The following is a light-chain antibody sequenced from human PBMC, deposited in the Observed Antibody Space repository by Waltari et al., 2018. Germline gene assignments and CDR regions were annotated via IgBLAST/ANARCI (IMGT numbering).Light chain of an antibody. V-gene: IGLV2-8*01. J-gene: IGLJ2*01. CDR1: SRDIGGYNF. CDR2: EVT. CDR3: SSYGGSNDVI. Sequence: QPPSASGSLGQSVTISCTGTSRDIGGYNFVSWYQQYPGNAPKLIIFEVTKRPSGVPDRFSGSKSGNTASLTVAGLQAEDEADYYCSSYGGSNDVIFGGGTKITVL.